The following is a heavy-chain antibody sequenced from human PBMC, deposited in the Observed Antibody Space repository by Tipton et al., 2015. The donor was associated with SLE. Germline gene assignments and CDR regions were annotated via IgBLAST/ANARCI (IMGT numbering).Heavy chain of an antibody. Sequence: TLSLTCAVYGGSFSGYYWSWIRQPPGKGLEWIGEINHSGSTNYNPSLKSRVTISVDTSKNQFSLKLSSVTAADTAVYYCARERYSSSRGWFDPWGQGTLVTVSS. CDR3: ARERYSSSRGWFDP. CDR2: INHSGST. D-gene: IGHD6-6*01. J-gene: IGHJ5*02. CDR1: GGSFSGYY. V-gene: IGHV4-34*01.